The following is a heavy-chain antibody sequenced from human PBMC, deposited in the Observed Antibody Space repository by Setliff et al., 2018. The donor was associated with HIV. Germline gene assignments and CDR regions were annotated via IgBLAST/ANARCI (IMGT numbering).Heavy chain of an antibody. CDR2: INHSGNT. J-gene: IGHJ5*02. CDR3: ARVLMYYDFWSGYLEDWFDP. V-gene: IGHV4-34*01. CDR1: DGSFSGYY. Sequence: SETLSLTCAVYDGSFSGYYWSWIRQPPGKGLEWIGEINHSGNTNYNPSLKSRLTISVDTSKNQFSLKLNSVTAADTAVYYCARVLMYYDFWSGYLEDWFDPWGQGTLVTVSS. D-gene: IGHD3-3*01.